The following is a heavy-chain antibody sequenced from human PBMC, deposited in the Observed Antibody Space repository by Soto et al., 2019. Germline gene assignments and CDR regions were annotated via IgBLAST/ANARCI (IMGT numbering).Heavy chain of an antibody. Sequence: GESLKISCKGSGYSFSNNWVGWVRQMPGKGLEWMGIMHPGDSDTRYSPSFQGQVTISADKSISTAYLQWSSLKASDTAMYYCARLACSGGSCYSVFGYWGQGTLVTVSS. CDR3: ARLACSGGSCYSVFGY. V-gene: IGHV5-51*01. CDR2: MHPGDSDT. J-gene: IGHJ4*02. CDR1: GYSFSNNW. D-gene: IGHD2-15*01.